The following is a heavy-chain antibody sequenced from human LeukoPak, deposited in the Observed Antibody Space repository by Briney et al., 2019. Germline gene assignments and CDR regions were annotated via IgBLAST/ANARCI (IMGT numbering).Heavy chain of an antibody. Sequence: PGGSLRLSCAASGFTFSSYAMSWVRQAPGKGLEWVSAISGSGGSTYYADSVKGRFTISRDNSKNTLYLQMNSLRAEDTAVYYCAKDGIWDYYGSGSYLYYFDYWGQGTLVTVSS. CDR1: GFTFSSYA. D-gene: IGHD3-10*01. CDR2: ISGSGGST. J-gene: IGHJ4*02. V-gene: IGHV3-23*01. CDR3: AKDGIWDYYGSGSYLYYFDY.